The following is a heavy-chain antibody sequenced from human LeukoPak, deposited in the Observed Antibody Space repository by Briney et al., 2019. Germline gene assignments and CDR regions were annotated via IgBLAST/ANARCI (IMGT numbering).Heavy chain of an antibody. CDR1: GYTFTGYY. D-gene: IGHD1-26*01. CDR2: INPNSGGT. Sequence: ASVKVSCKASGYTFTGYYMHWVRQAPGQGLEWMGWINPNSGGTSYAQKFQGRVTMTRDTSISTAYMELSRLRSDDTAVYYCATGLSGSYFAFDIWGQGTMVTVSS. V-gene: IGHV1-2*02. J-gene: IGHJ3*02. CDR3: ATGLSGSYFAFDI.